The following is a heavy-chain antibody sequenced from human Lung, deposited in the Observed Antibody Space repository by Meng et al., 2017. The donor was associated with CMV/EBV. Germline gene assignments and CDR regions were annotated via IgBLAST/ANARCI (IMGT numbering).Heavy chain of an antibody. CDR3: ARGRGNQPLFDF. J-gene: IGHJ4*02. Sequence: VRRVQSGAEVKKPGSSVKVACKTSGGSFSTYTFSWVRQAPGQGLEWMGGLIPVLNKAKSAPRFQDRVTFTADETTTTAYMELSSLTFEGTAVYFCARGRGNQPLFDFWGQGTRVTVSS. CDR1: GGSFSTYT. D-gene: IGHD2/OR15-2a*01. V-gene: IGHV1-69*10. CDR2: LIPVLNKA.